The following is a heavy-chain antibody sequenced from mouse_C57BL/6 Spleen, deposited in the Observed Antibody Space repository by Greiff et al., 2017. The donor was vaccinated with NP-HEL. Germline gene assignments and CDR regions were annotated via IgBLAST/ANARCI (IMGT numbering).Heavy chain of an antibody. CDR3: ARGGYYGSSYTLAWLAY. J-gene: IGHJ3*01. CDR1: GYTFPDYN. CDR2: INPNNGGT. Sequence: EVQLQQSGPELVKPGASVKIPCKASGYTFPDYNMDWVKQSHGKSLEWIGDINPNNGGTIYNQKFKGKATLTVAKSSSTAYMERRSLTSEDTAVYYCARGGYYGSSYTLAWLAYWGQGTLVTVSA. D-gene: IGHD1-1*01. V-gene: IGHV1-18*01.